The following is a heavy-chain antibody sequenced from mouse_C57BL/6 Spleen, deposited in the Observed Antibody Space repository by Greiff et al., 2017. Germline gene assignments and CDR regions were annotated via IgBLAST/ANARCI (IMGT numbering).Heavy chain of an antibody. CDR2: IDPETGGT. Sequence: VKLQESGAELVRPGASVTLSCKASGYTFTDYEMHWVKQTPVHGLEWIGAIDPETGGTAYNQKFKGKAILTADKSSSTAYMELRSLTSEDSAVYYCTRRAFYYYGSSYYWYFDVWGTGTTVTVSS. J-gene: IGHJ1*03. D-gene: IGHD1-1*01. CDR3: TRRAFYYYGSSYYWYFDV. V-gene: IGHV1-15*01. CDR1: GYTFTDYE.